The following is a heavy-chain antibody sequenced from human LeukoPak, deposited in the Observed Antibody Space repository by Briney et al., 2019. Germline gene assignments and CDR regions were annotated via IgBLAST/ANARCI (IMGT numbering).Heavy chain of an antibody. J-gene: IGHJ1*01. CDR3: ASAREYCGSAECYEYFQH. CDR1: GVTVGTNS. CDR2: TYSGGST. Sequence: GGSLRLSCAASGVTVGTNSMSWARQSPGKGLEWVSVTYSGGSTYNADSVNGRFTVSRDNSRNTLFLQMNNLRAEDTALYFCASAREYCGSAECYEYFQHWGQGTLVIVSS. D-gene: IGHD2-21*01. V-gene: IGHV3-53*01.